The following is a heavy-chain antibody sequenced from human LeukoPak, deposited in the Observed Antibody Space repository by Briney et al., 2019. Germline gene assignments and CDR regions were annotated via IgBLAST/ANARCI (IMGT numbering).Heavy chain of an antibody. CDR1: GGSFSGYY. CDR3: AREGSSWYRGYFDY. D-gene: IGHD6-13*01. CDR2: INHSGST. Sequence: SETLSLTCAVYGGSFSGYYWSWIRQPPGKGLEWIGEINHSGSTNYNPSLKSRVTISVDTSKNQFSLKLSSVTAADTAVYYCAREGSSWYRGYFDYWGQGTLVTVSS. J-gene: IGHJ4*02. V-gene: IGHV4-34*01.